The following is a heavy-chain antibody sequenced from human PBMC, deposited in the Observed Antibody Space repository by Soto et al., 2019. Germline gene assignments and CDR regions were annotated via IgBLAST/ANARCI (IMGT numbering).Heavy chain of an antibody. D-gene: IGHD4-17*01. CDR1: GCSISREY. CDR3: ARLGMAGDYLSYYYYGMDV. CDR2: IYYSGST. Sequence: PSETLSLTFTVSGCSISREYWSWIRQPPGKGLEWIGYIYYSGSTNYNPSLKSRVTISVDTSKNQFSLKLSSVTAADTAVYYCARLGMAGDYLSYYYYGMDVWGQGTTVT. V-gene: IGHV4-59*08. J-gene: IGHJ6*02.